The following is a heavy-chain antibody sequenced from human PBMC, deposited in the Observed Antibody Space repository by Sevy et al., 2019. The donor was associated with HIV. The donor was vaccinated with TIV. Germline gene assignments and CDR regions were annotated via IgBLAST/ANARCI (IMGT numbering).Heavy chain of an antibody. CDR2: IYHSGST. D-gene: IGHD3-16*01. Sequence: SETLSLTCAVSGGSISSVNWWHWVRQPPGKGLEWIGEIYHSGSTNYNPSLKSRVTISVDNSKNHFSLNLYSVTAADTAVYYCARGGETPRGFDPWGQGSLVTVSS. J-gene: IGHJ5*02. CDR3: ARGGETPRGFDP. CDR1: GGSISSVNW. V-gene: IGHV4-4*02.